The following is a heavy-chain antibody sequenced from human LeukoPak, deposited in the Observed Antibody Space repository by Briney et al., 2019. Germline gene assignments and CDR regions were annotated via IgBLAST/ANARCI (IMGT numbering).Heavy chain of an antibody. V-gene: IGHV3-66*01. Sequence: GGSLRLSCAASGFTVSGNYMSWVRQAPGKGLEWVSVIYGGGSTYYADSVKGRFTISRDNSKNTLYLQMNSLRAEDTAVYYCARKGTMARRGPVDYWGQGTLVTVSS. J-gene: IGHJ4*02. CDR1: GFTVSGNY. CDR3: ARKGTMARRGPVDY. D-gene: IGHD3-3*01. CDR2: IYGGGST.